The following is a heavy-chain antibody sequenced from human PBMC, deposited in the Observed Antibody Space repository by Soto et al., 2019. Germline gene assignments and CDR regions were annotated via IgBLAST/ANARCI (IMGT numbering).Heavy chain of an antibody. CDR2: IYYSGST. J-gene: IGHJ4*02. D-gene: IGHD3-10*01. Sequence: SETLSLTCTVSGGSISSGGYYWSWIRQHPGKGLEWIGYIYYSGSTYYNPSLKSRVTISVDTSKNQFSLKLSSVTAADTAVYYCARSARFGELRWGQGTLVTVSS. CDR1: GGSISSGGYY. V-gene: IGHV4-31*03. CDR3: ARSARFGELR.